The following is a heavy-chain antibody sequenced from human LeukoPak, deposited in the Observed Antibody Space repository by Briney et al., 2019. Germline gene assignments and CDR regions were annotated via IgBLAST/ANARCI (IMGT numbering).Heavy chain of an antibody. Sequence: GGSLRLSCAASGFTFSSYGMHWVRQAPGKGLEWVAVIWYDGSNKYYADSVKGRFTISRDNSKNTLYLQMNSLRAEDTAVYYCAKVVVAADLGALDYWGQGTLVTVSS. CDR3: AKVVVAADLGALDY. V-gene: IGHV3-33*06. CDR2: IWYDGSNK. CDR1: GFTFSSYG. D-gene: IGHD2-15*01. J-gene: IGHJ4*02.